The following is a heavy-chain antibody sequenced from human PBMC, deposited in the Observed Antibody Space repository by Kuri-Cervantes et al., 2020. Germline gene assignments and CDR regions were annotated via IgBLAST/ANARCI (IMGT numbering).Heavy chain of an antibody. Sequence: ASVKVSCKASGYTFTSYDINWVRQATGQGLEWMGWMNPNSGNTGYAQKFQGRVTMTRNTSISTAYMELSSLRSGDTAVYYCARDHADSSSDFDYWGQGTLVTVSS. CDR2: MNPNSGNT. CDR3: ARDHADSSSDFDY. J-gene: IGHJ4*02. D-gene: IGHD6-6*01. V-gene: IGHV1-8*01. CDR1: GYTFTSYD.